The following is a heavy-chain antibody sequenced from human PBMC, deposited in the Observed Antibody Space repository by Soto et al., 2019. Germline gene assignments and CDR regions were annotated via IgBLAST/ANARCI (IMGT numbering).Heavy chain of an antibody. V-gene: IGHV3-30-3*01. CDR3: ARGLWNDKFDF. CDR1: AFTFSSYA. CDR2: ISYDGTNI. Sequence: QVQVVESGGGVVQPGSSLRLSCAASAFTFSSYAMHWVRQAPGKGLEWVALISYDGTNIYYADSVKGRFTISRDNSKDTLYLQMNSLRAEDTAVYYCARGLWNDKFDFCGQGTLVTVSS. D-gene: IGHD1-1*01. J-gene: IGHJ4*02.